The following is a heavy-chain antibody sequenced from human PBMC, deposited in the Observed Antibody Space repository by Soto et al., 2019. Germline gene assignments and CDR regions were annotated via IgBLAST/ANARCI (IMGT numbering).Heavy chain of an antibody. CDR2: IYYSGST. CDR3: ARDAWGSLYGMEV. J-gene: IGHJ6*02. D-gene: IGHD3-16*01. Sequence: SETLSLTCTVSGGSISSYYWSWIRQPPGKGLEWIGYIYYSGSTYYNPSLKSRVTISVDTSKNQFSLKLSSVTAADTAVYYCARDAWGSLYGMEVWGQETTVTVSS. V-gene: IGHV4-30-4*01. CDR1: GGSISSYY.